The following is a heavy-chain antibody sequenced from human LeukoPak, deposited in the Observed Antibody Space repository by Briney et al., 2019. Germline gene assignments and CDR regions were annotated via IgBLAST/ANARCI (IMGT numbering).Heavy chain of an antibody. D-gene: IGHD4-4*01. J-gene: IGHJ4*02. CDR1: GGSISSGGYY. CDR3: ARRSPTVTTGYFDY. Sequence: PSETLSLTCTVSGGSISSGGYYWSWIRQHPGKGLEWIGYIYYSGSTYYNPSLKSRVTISVDTSKNQFSLKLSSVTAADTAVYYCARRSPTVTTGYFDYWGQGTLVTVSS. V-gene: IGHV4-31*03. CDR2: IYYSGST.